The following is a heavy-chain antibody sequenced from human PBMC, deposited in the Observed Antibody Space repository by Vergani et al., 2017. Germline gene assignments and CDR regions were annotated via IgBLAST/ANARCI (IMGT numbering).Heavy chain of an antibody. J-gene: IGHJ6*02. CDR3: ARDRYYYGMDV. CDR2: IKKDGSEK. CDR1: GFTFSSYW. Sequence: EVQLVESGGGLVQPGGSLRLSCAASGFTFSSYWMSWVRQAPGKGLEWVANIKKDGSEKYYVDSVKGRFTISRDNAKNALYLQMNSLRAEDTAVYYCARDRYYYGMDVWGQGTTVTVSS. V-gene: IGHV3-7*01.